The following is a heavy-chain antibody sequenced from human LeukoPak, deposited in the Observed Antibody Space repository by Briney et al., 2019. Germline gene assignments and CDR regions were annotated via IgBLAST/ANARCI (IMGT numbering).Heavy chain of an antibody. CDR3: AREAYYGSGSYTGWFDP. Sequence: ASVKVSCKASGYTFTSYDINWVRQATGQGLEWMGWINPNSGGTNYAQKFQGRVTMTRDTSISTAYMELSRLRSDDTAVYYCAREAYYGSGSYTGWFDPWGQGTLVTVSS. D-gene: IGHD3-10*01. CDR1: GYTFTSYD. J-gene: IGHJ5*02. V-gene: IGHV1-2*02. CDR2: INPNSGGT.